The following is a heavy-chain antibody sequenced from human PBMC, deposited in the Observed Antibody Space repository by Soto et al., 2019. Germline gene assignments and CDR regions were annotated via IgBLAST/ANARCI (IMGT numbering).Heavy chain of an antibody. CDR2: ISSSSSYI. CDR1: GFTFSSYS. V-gene: IGHV3-21*01. D-gene: IGHD3-3*01. J-gene: IGHJ6*02. CDR3: ARADLAYDFWSGYLPYYYYYGMDV. Sequence: GGSLRLSCAASGFTFSSYSMNWVRQAPGKGLEWVSSISSSSSYIYYADSVKGRFTISRDNAKNSLYLQMNSLRAEDTAVYYCARADLAYDFWSGYLPYYYYYGMDVWGQGTTVTV.